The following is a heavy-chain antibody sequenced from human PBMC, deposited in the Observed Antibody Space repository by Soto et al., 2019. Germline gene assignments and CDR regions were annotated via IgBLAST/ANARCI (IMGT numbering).Heavy chain of an antibody. Sequence: EVQLLESGGGLVQPGESLRLSCAASGFTFSSYVMSWVRQAPGKGLEWVSAISGSGGSTYYADSVKGRFTISRDNSKNTLYLQMNSLRAEDTAVYYCAKPYIGSYRYFDYWGQGALVTVSS. D-gene: IGHD1-26*01. CDR1: GFTFSSYV. V-gene: IGHV3-23*01. CDR3: AKPYIGSYRYFDY. J-gene: IGHJ4*02. CDR2: ISGSGGST.